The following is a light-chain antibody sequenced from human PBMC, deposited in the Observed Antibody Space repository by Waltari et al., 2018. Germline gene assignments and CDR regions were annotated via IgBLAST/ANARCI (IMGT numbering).Light chain of an antibody. Sequence: QSALTQPASVSGSPGQSITLSCTGTSSDVGGYNYVSWYQQHPGKAPKLMIFDVSNRPSGVSNRFSGSKSGNTASLTISGLQAEDEADYYCSSYRSSSTLEVFGGGTRLTVL. CDR3: SSYRSSSTLEV. CDR2: DVS. V-gene: IGLV2-14*03. CDR1: SSDVGGYNY. J-gene: IGLJ3*02.